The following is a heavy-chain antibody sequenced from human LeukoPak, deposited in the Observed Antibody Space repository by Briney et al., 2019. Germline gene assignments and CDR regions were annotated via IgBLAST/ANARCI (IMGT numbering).Heavy chain of an antibody. CDR3: ATYGDGLRVDY. V-gene: IGHV4-39*01. CDR2: IYYSGST. Sequence: SETLSLTCTVSGGSISSGSYYWGWIRQPPGKGLEWIGSIYYSGSTYYNPSLKSRVTISVDTSKNQFSLKLSSVTAADTAVYYCATYGDGLRVDYWGQGTLVTVSS. D-gene: IGHD2-21*01. J-gene: IGHJ4*02. CDR1: GGSISSGSYY.